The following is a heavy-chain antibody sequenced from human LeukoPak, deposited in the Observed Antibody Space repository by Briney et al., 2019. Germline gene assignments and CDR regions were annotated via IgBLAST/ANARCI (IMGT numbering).Heavy chain of an antibody. Sequence: GGSLRLSCAASGFTFSSYAMSWVRQAPGKGLEWVSAISGSGGSTYYADSVKGRFTISRDNSKNTLYLQMNSLRAEDTAVYYCAKDRGYSSGWLYDWFDPWGQGTPVTVSS. V-gene: IGHV3-23*01. J-gene: IGHJ5*02. CDR1: GFTFSSYA. CDR3: AKDRGYSSGWLYDWFDP. CDR2: ISGSGGST. D-gene: IGHD6-19*01.